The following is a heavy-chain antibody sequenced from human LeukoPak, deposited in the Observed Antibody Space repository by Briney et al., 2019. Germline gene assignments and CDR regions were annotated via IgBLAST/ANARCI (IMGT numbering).Heavy chain of an antibody. D-gene: IGHD3-10*01. V-gene: IGHV1-69*13. CDR3: ARGDVHYGSGSYYNFFDY. Sequence: SVTVSYKPCLGTFSSYAISWLRQAPGQGLEWIGGIMPIFGTANYERKFQGRVTITADESTSTAYMELSSLRSEDTAVYYCARGDVHYGSGSYYNFFDYWGQGTLVTVSS. CDR1: LGTFSSYA. J-gene: IGHJ4*02. CDR2: IMPIFGTA.